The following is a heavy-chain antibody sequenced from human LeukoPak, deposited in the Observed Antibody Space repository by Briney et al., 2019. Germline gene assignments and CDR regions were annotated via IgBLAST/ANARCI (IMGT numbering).Heavy chain of an antibody. CDR3: ARDGYCSGGSCSGPFDY. J-gene: IGHJ4*02. CDR2: IWYDGSNK. V-gene: IGHV3-33*01. D-gene: IGHD2-15*01. Sequence: GRSLRLSCEASGFTFSSYGMHWVRQAPGKGLEWVAVIWYDGSNKYYADSVKGRFTISRDNSKNTLYLQMNSLRAEDTAVYYCARDGYCSGGSCSGPFDYWGQGTLVTVSS. CDR1: GFTFSSYG.